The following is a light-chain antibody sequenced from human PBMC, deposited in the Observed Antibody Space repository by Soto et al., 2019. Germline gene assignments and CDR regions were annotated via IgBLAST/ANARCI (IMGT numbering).Light chain of an antibody. Sequence: DMVFTQSPGTLSLSPGERATLSCRASQSVSSNYLAWYQQKPGQAPRLLIYDASTRATGIPVRFSGSGSGTEFTLTISSLQSEDFGVYYCQQNKDWPGTFGQGTKVDIK. CDR1: QSVSSN. CDR2: DAS. V-gene: IGKV3-15*01. CDR3: QQNKDWPGT. J-gene: IGKJ1*01.